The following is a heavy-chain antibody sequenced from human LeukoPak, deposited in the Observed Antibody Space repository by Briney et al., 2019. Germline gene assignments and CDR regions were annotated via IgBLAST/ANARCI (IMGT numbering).Heavy chain of an antibody. V-gene: IGHV1-2*02. J-gene: IGHJ6*03. D-gene: IGHD4/OR15-4a*01. CDR2: INPNSGGT. CDR3: ARDPVDRARRRRYMDV. Sequence: GASVKVSCKTSGYTFTSYGLNWVRQAPGQGPEWMGWINPNSGGTNYAQKFQGRVTMTRDTSISTAYMELSRLRSDDTAVYYCARDPVDRARRRRYMDVWGKGTTVTVSS. CDR1: GYTFTSYG.